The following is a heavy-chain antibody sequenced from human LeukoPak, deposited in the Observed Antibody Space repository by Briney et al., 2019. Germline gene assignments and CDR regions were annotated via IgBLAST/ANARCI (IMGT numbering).Heavy chain of an antibody. D-gene: IGHD3-10*01. V-gene: IGHV3-30-3*01. J-gene: IGHJ4*02. Sequence: GGSLRLSCAASGFTFSSYAMHWVRQAPGKGLEWVAVISYDGSNKYYAGSVKGRFTISRDNSKNTLYLQMNSLRAEDTAVYYCASPGYWGQGTLVTVSS. CDR3: ASPGY. CDR2: ISYDGSNK. CDR1: GFTFSSYA.